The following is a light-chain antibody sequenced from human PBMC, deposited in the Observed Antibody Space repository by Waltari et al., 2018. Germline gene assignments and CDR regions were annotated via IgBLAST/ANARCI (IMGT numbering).Light chain of an antibody. CDR2: GAS. J-gene: IGKJ2*01. V-gene: IGKV3-20*01. Sequence: VLTQSPGTLSLSPGDTATLSCRASQRLTKFYLAWYQQKPGQAPSLLIYGASSRAAGIPERFSGSGSGTDFTLTISRLEPEDCAMYYCQQYGSSILYTFGQGTKLEIK. CDR1: QRLTKFY. CDR3: QQYGSSILYT.